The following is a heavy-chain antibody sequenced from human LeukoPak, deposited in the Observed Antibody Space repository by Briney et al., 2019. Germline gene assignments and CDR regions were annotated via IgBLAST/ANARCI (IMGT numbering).Heavy chain of an antibody. Sequence: VASGLRIRGQWVYWVRQAQGQGLGWGANKKHDGSEEYYVASLKGRFTVSTDDGRNSVSLQINSVRADDTAVYYCGYTNNFYHWGQGTLVVVSS. CDR2: KKHDGSEE. CDR3: GYTNNFYH. J-gene: IGHJ4*02. D-gene: IGHD3-16*02. V-gene: IGHV3-7*01. CDR1: GLRIRGQW.